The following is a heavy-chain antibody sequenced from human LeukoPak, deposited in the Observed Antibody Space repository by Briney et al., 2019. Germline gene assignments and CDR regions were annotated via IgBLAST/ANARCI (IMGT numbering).Heavy chain of an antibody. CDR2: VNHREVT. CDR3: ARGGLEPQLWLRLFYFEY. J-gene: IGHJ4*02. CDR1: GGSFDGYY. Sequence: PSETLSLTCAVYGGSFDGYYWSWFRQAPGGGLEWIGEVNHREVTHYNPSLKSRVTILADASKNQFSLKLTSVTAADTAVYYCARGGLEPQLWLRLFYFEYWGQGVLVTVSS. D-gene: IGHD5-18*01. V-gene: IGHV4-34*01.